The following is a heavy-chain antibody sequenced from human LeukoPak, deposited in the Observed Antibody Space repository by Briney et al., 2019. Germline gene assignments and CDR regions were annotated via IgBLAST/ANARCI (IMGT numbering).Heavy chain of an antibody. D-gene: IGHD3-22*01. CDR3: ARTGITMIVDYYFDY. Sequence: GASVKVSCKASGYTFTGYYMHWVRQAPGQGLEWMGWINPNSGGTNYAQKFQGRVTMTRDTSISTAYMELSRLRSDDTAVYYCARTGITMIVDYYFDYWGQGTLVTVSS. CDR2: INPNSGGT. CDR1: GYTFTGYY. V-gene: IGHV1-2*02. J-gene: IGHJ4*02.